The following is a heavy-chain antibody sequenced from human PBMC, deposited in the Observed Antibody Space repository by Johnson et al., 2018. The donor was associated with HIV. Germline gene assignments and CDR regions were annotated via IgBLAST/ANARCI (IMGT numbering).Heavy chain of an antibody. V-gene: IGHV3-33*06. CDR1: GLTFSSYG. CDR3: AKGLLIAAAHDAFDI. CDR2: IWYDGSNK. D-gene: IGHD6-13*01. J-gene: IGHJ3*02. Sequence: QVQLVESGGGVVQPGRSLRLSCAASGLTFSSYGMHWVRQAPGKGLEWVAVIWYDGSNKDYADSVKGRFTISRDNSKNTLYLQMNRLRAEDTAVYYCAKGLLIAAAHDAFDIWGQGTMVTVSS.